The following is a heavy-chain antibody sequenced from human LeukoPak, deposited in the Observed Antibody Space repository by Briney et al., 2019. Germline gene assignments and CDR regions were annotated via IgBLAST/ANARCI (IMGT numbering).Heavy chain of an antibody. Sequence: ASVNVSCKASGYTFTSYFMHWVRQAPGQGLEWMGIINPSGGSTSYTQKFQGRVAMTRDTSTSTVYMELSSLRSEDTAVYYCARDSGMKQQLDYFDNWGQETVLRVFS. CDR3: ARDSGMKQQLDYFDN. V-gene: IGHV1-46*01. CDR2: INPSGGST. D-gene: IGHD6-13*01. J-gene: IGHJ4*02. CDR1: GYTFTSYF.